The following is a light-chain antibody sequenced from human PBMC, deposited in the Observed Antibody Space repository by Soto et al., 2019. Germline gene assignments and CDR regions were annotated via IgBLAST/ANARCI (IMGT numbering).Light chain of an antibody. J-gene: IGLJ2*01. Sequence: QSALTQPRSVSGSPGQSVTISCTGTSSDVGGYNYVSWYQHHPGKAPQFMIYDVSKRPSGVPDRFSGSKSGNTASLTISGLQAEDEADYYCCSYAGSYTLVFGGGTKLTVL. CDR2: DVS. V-gene: IGLV2-11*01. CDR3: CSYAGSYTLV. CDR1: SSDVGGYNY.